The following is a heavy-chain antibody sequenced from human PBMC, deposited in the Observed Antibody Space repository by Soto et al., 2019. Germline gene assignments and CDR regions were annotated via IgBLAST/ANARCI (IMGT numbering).Heavy chain of an antibody. Sequence: PSETLTLTCTVSGGSISSSSYYWGWIRQPPGKGLEWIGSIYYSGSTYYNPSLKSRVTISVDTSKNQFSLKLSSVTAADTAVYYCARNVVVAARWFDPWGQGTLVTVSS. J-gene: IGHJ5*02. D-gene: IGHD2-15*01. CDR2: IYYSGST. CDR1: GGSISSSSYY. V-gene: IGHV4-39*01. CDR3: ARNVVVAARWFDP.